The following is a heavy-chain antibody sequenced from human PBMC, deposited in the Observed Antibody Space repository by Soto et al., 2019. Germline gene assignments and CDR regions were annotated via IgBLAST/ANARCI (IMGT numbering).Heavy chain of an antibody. Sequence: QVQLVQSGAEVKKPGSSVRVSCRSSGDTFSSYIVNWLRLAPGRGLEWMGRVIPGITTTDYAQNFRGRVTISADRSTNTVYLDLSSLRSDDTSVYYCARRRYCGYDCYHNHSYGMDVWGQGSLVAVAS. CDR1: GDTFSSYI. CDR3: ARRRYCGYDCYHNHSYGMDV. V-gene: IGHV1-69*08. CDR2: VIPGITTT. D-gene: IGHD2-21*02. J-gene: IGHJ6*02.